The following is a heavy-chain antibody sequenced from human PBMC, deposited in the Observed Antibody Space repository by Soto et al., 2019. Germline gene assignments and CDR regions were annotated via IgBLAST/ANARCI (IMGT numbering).Heavy chain of an antibody. Sequence: GGSLRPSSAAHSFTFSSIALRWGPPGTGKRLNWVSSISGSGGSTYYADSVKGRFTISRDNSKNTLYLQMNSLRAEDTAVYYCANDHSRSPYNLFISW. CDR1: SFTFSSIA. CDR3: ANDHSRSPYNLFIS. V-gene: IGHV3-23*01. CDR2: ISGSGGST. J-gene: IGHJ5*01. D-gene: IGHD6-6*01.